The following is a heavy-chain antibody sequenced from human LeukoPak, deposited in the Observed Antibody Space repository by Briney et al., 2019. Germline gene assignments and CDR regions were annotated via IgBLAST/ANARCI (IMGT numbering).Heavy chain of an antibody. CDR2: IYYSGST. D-gene: IGHD3-22*01. CDR1: GGSISSYY. Sequence: SETLSLTCTVSGGSISSYYWSWIRQPPGKGLEWIGYIYYSGSTNYNPSLKSRVTISVDTSKNQFSLKLSSVTAADTAVYYCARVNYDSSGYGGYFDYWGRGTLVTVSS. J-gene: IGHJ4*02. CDR3: ARVNYDSSGYGGYFDY. V-gene: IGHV4-59*08.